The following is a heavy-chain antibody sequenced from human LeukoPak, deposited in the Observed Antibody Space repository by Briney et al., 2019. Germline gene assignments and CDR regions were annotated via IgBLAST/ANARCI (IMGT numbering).Heavy chain of an antibody. D-gene: IGHD3-22*01. CDR2: ISGSGGST. V-gene: IGHV3-23*01. Sequence: GSLRLSCAASGFTFSSYAMSWVRQAPGKGLEWVSAISGSGGSTYYADSVKGRFTISRDNSKNTLYLQMNSLRAEDTAVYYCAKDENYYDSSGYPPSPYWGQGTLVTVSS. CDR1: GFTFSSYA. J-gene: IGHJ4*02. CDR3: AKDENYYDSSGYPPSPY.